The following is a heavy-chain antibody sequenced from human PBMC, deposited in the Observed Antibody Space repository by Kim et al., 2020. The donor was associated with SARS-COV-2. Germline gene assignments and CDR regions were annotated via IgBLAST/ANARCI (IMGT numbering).Heavy chain of an antibody. CDR2: ISYDGSNK. CDR3: ARDPWSRHRGPTYSYYGMDV. V-gene: IGHV3-30-3*01. Sequence: GGSLRLSCAASGFTFSSCAIHWVRQAPGKGLEWVAVISYDGSNKNYADSVKGRFTISRDNSKNTLYLQMNSLRAEDTALYYCARDPWSRHRGPTYSYYGMDVWGQGTTVTVSS. J-gene: IGHJ6*02. CDR1: GFTFSSCA. D-gene: IGHD3-10*01.